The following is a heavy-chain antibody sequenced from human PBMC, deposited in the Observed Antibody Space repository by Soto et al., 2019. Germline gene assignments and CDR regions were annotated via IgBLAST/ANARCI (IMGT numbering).Heavy chain of an antibody. CDR2: IVPMLGTP. CDR1: GGTFDNFI. Sequence: QVQLVQSGAEVKEPGSSVRVSCKASGGTFDNFIMNWVRQTPGQGHAWMGGIVPMLGTPTYAEKFKGRVTISATGKARTMYVEVTCLRSEATATSDCASNANESSSLGQDSGVVVCGQRPAVTVSS. J-gene: IGHJ6*02. D-gene: IGHD3-16*01. CDR3: ASNANESSSLGQDSGVVV. V-gene: IGHV1-69*01.